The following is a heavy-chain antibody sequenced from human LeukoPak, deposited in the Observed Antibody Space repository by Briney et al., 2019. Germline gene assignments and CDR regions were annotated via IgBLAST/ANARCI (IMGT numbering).Heavy chain of an antibody. V-gene: IGHV1-8*02. J-gene: IGHJ6*02. CDR1: GYTFTSYG. D-gene: IGHD3-3*01. Sequence: ASVKVSCKASGYTFTSYGINWVRQATGQGLEWMGWMNPNSGNTGYAQKFQGRVTMTRNTSISTAYMELSSLRSEDTAVYYCARGRNSITIFGVVIYGMDVWGQGTTVTVSS. CDR3: ARGRNSITIFGVVIYGMDV. CDR2: MNPNSGNT.